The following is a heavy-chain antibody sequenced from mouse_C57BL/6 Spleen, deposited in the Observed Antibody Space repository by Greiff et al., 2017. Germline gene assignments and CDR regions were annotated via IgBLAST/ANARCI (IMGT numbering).Heavy chain of an antibody. CDR2: INPNNGGT. V-gene: IGHV1-18*01. CDR3: ARDQAYWYFDV. Sequence: EVKLVESGPELVKPGASVKIPCKASGYTFTDYNMDWVKQSHGKSLEWIGDINPNNGGTIYNQKFKGKATLTVDKSSSTAYMELRSLTSEDTAVYYCARDQAYWYFDVWGTGTTVTVSS. D-gene: IGHD3-2*02. CDR1: GYTFTDYN. J-gene: IGHJ1*03.